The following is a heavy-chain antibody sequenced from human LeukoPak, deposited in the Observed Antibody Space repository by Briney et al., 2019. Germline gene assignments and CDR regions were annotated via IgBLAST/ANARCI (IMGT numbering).Heavy chain of an antibody. CDR2: IKQDGSEK. Sequence: GGSLRLSCSASGFTFSSYWMSWVRQAPGKGLEWVANIKQDGSEKYYVDSVKGRFTVSRDNAKNSLYLQMNSLRAEDTAVYYCARDVDSSGRNLFWFDPWGQGTLVTVSS. D-gene: IGHD6-19*01. V-gene: IGHV3-7*01. CDR3: ARDVDSSGRNLFWFDP. J-gene: IGHJ5*02. CDR1: GFTFSSYW.